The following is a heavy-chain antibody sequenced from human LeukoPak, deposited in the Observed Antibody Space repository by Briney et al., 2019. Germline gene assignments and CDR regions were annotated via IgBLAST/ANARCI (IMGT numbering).Heavy chain of an antibody. Sequence: PSETLSLTCTVSGGSISSYYWSWIRQPPGKGLEWIGYIYYSGSSNYSPSLKSRVTISVDTSQNQFSLKLTSVTAADTAVYYCARGTYSLFQHWGQGTLVTVSS. J-gene: IGHJ1*01. CDR1: GGSISSYY. D-gene: IGHD2-21*01. V-gene: IGHV4-59*01. CDR2: IYYSGSS. CDR3: ARGTYSLFQH.